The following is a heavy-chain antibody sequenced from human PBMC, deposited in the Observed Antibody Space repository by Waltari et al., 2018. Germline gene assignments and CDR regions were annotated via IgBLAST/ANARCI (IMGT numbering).Heavy chain of an antibody. V-gene: IGHV3-48*03. CDR3: ARGEGGANEY. J-gene: IGHJ4*01. D-gene: IGHD1-26*01. CDR2: ISSGASTI. Sequence: EVQMVESGGGLVQPGGSLRLLCAASGFTCRNYEMNWVRQAPGKGLGWVSYISSGASTIFYADSVKGRFTISRDNAKNSVYLEMNSLRADDTAIYYCARGEGGANEYWGQGTLVTVSS. CDR1: GFTCRNYE.